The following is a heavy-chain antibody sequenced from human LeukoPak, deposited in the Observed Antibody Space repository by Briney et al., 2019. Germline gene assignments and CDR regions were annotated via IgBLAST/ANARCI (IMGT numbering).Heavy chain of an antibody. CDR1: GFTFSSYN. V-gene: IGHV3-21*01. CDR2: ISSSSSYI. J-gene: IGHJ4*02. Sequence: GGSLRLSCAASGFTFSSYNMNWVRQAPGKGLEWVSSISSSSSYIYYADSVKGRFTISRDNAKDSLYLQMNSLRAEDTAVYYCARDGSGYCSSTSCPFDYWGQGTLVTVSS. CDR3: ARDGSGYCSSTSCPFDY. D-gene: IGHD2-2*01.